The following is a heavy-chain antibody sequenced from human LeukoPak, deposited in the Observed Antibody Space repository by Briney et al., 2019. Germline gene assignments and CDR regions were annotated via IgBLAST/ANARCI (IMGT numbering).Heavy chain of an antibody. D-gene: IGHD5-12*01. CDR1: GGTFSSYA. J-gene: IGHJ6*02. V-gene: IGHV1-69*04. CDR3: ARGRDSGYGYYYYYYGMDV. CDR2: IIPILGIV. Sequence: ASVKVSCKASGGTFSSYAISWVRQAPGQGLEWMGRIIPILGIVNYAQKFQGRVTITADKSTSTAYMELSSLRSEDTAVYYCARGRDSGYGYYYYYYGMDVWGQGTTVTVSS.